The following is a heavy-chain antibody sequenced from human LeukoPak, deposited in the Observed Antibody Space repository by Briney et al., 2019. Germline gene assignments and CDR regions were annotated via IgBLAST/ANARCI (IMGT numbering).Heavy chain of an antibody. CDR1: GYTFPSFG. Sequence: ASVKVSCKASGYTFPSFGISWVRQAPGQRLEWMGWISAYNGHTKDAQKFQGRVSMTTDTSTSTAFMELRSLRSDDTAVYYCARAKIAAAGFDFWGQGTLVTVSS. CDR3: ARAKIAAAGFDF. V-gene: IGHV1-18*01. D-gene: IGHD6-13*01. CDR2: ISAYNGHT. J-gene: IGHJ4*02.